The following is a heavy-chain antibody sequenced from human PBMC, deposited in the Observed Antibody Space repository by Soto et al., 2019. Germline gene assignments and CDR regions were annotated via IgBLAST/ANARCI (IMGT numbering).Heavy chain of an antibody. D-gene: IGHD6-19*01. V-gene: IGHV4-38-2*02. CDR2: IYHGGTA. Sequence: SETLSLTCTVSGDSISSGSYWGWIRQPPGEGPEWIASIYHGGTAFYNPSLKSRISISVDTSKNQFSLRLTSVTAADTATYYCARVHVMVVAGGTFDYWGRGTLVTVSS. CDR3: ARVHVMVVAGGTFDY. CDR1: GDSISSGSY. J-gene: IGHJ4*03.